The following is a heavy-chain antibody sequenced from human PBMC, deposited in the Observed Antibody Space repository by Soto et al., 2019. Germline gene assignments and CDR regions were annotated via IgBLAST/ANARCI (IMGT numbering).Heavy chain of an antibody. V-gene: IGHV1-58*01. D-gene: IGHD1-26*01. CDR3: ATHRDGATYYFDY. J-gene: IGHJ4*02. CDR2: IVVGSGNT. Sequence: QMQLVQSGPEVKKPGTSVKVSCKASTFTFTSSAVQWVRQALGQRLEWIGWIVVGSGNTKYAQNFQERVTITRDMSSGSAYLELSSLSSEDTAVYYCATHRDGATYYFDYWGQGTLLTVSS. CDR1: TFTFTSSA.